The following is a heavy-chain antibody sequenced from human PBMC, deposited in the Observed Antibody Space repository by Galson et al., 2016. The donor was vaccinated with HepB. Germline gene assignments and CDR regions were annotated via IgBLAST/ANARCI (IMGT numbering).Heavy chain of an antibody. Sequence: SLRLSCAASGFTFSSYGMHWVRQAPGKGLEWVAFISYDGSNKKYADSVKSRFTISRDNSKKTLYLQMNSLRAEDTAVYYCAKDGRIYCSSASCHDHFHYWGQGTLGTVSS. CDR3: AKDGRIYCSSASCHDHFHY. CDR2: ISYDGSNK. CDR1: GFTFSSYG. D-gene: IGHD2-2*01. J-gene: IGHJ4*02. V-gene: IGHV3-30*18.